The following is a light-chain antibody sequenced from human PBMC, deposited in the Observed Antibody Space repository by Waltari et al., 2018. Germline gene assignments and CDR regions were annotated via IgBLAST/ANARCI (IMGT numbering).Light chain of an antibody. J-gene: IGKJ1*01. V-gene: IGKV3-20*01. Sequence: EIMLTQSPGTLSLSPGERAPLSCKASQSISKYLAWYQQKPGQAPRLLIYHASSRATGIPDRFSGSGSETDFSLTISRLEPEDFAVYYCQHYVRLPATFGQGTNVEIK. CDR3: QHYVRLPAT. CDR2: HAS. CDR1: QSISKY.